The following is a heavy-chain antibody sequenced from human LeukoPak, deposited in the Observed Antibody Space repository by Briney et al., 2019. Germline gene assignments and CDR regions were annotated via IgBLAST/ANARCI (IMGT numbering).Heavy chain of an antibody. V-gene: IGHV3-23*01. D-gene: IGHD3-10*01. J-gene: IGHJ3*02. CDR1: GFTFSSYA. CDR3: ASWFGENDALDI. Sequence: GSLRLSCAASGFTFSSYAMSWVRQAPGKGLEWVSAISGSGGSTYYADSVKGRFTISRDNSKNTLYLQMNSLRSEDTAVYYCASWFGENDALDIWGQGTMVTVSS. CDR2: ISGSGGST.